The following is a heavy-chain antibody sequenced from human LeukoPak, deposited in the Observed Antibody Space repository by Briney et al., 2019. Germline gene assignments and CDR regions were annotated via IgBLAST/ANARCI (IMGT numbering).Heavy chain of an antibody. J-gene: IGHJ4*02. V-gene: IGHV3-23*01. CDR1: GFTFSSYA. CDR3: AKVGGSGSSTSSFDY. CDR2: ISGSGGST. D-gene: IGHD2-2*01. Sequence: GGSLRLSCAASGFTFSSYAMSWVRQAPVKGLEWVSAISGSGGSTYYADSVKGRFTISRDNAKNSLYLQMNSLRAEDTALYYCAKVGGSGSSTSSFDYWGQGTLVTVSS.